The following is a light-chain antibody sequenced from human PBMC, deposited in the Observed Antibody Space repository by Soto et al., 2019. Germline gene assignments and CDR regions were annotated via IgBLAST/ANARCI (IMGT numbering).Light chain of an antibody. V-gene: IGLV2-14*01. CDR2: AVS. Sequence: QSALTQPSSVSGSPGQSITISCTGTSGDVAAYNYVSWYQPHTGKAPKLIISAVSNRPSGVSDRFSGSKSGNTAPLNISGLQADDEADYYCSYMRNSLYVFGTGTKVTVL. J-gene: IGLJ1*01. CDR1: SGDVAAYNY. CDR3: CSYMRNSLYV.